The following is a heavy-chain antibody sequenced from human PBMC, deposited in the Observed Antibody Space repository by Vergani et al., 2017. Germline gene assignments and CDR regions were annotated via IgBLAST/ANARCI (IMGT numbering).Heavy chain of an antibody. J-gene: IGHJ4*02. Sequence: QVQLQQWGAGLLKPSQTLSLTCTVSGGSISSGGYYWSWIRQHPGKGLEWIGYIYYSGSTYYNPSLKSRVTISVDTSKNQFSLKLSSVTAADTAVYYCARGTIFGVVTPGYWGQGTLVTVSS. CDR1: GGSISSGGYY. CDR3: ARGTIFGVVTPGY. CDR2: IYYSGST. D-gene: IGHD3-3*01. V-gene: IGHV4-31*03.